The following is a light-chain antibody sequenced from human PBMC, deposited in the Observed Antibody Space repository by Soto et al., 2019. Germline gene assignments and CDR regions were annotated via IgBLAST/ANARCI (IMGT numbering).Light chain of an antibody. CDR2: EVS. Sequence: QSALTQPASVSGSPGQSITISCTGTSSDVGGYNYVSWYQQHPGKAPKLMIYEVSNRPSGVSNRFSGSKSGNTAFLTISGLQAEDEAEYYCSSYTSSSNVVFGGGTKLTVL. CDR1: SSDVGGYNY. V-gene: IGLV2-14*01. CDR3: SSYTSSSNVV. J-gene: IGLJ2*01.